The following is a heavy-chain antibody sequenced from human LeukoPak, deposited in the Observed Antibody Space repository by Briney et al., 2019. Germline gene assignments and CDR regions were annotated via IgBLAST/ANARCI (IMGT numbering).Heavy chain of an antibody. V-gene: IGHV1-2*02. J-gene: IGHJ3*02. D-gene: IGHD2-21*02. CDR2: ISPNSGGT. CDR3: ARGIVVVTTKRPSDAFDI. CDR1: GYTFTGYH. Sequence: ASVKVSCKASGYTFTGYHMHWVRQAPRQGLEWMGWISPNSGGTKYPQKFQGRVTMTRDTSISTAYMELSRLRSDDTAVYYCARGIVVVTTKRPSDAFDIWGQGTMVTVSS.